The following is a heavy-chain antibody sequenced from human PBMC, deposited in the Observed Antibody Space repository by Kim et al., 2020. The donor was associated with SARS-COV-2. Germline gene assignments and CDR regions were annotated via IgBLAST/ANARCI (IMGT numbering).Heavy chain of an antibody. J-gene: IGHJ5*02. CDR2: IYYSGST. V-gene: IGHV4-39*01. CDR1: GGSISSSSYY. CDR3: ARRRYFDWFMLGWFDP. D-gene: IGHD3-9*01. Sequence: SETLSLTCTVSGGSISSSSYYWGWIRQPPGKGLEWIGSIYYSGSTYYNPSLKSRVTISVDTSKNQFSLKLSSVTAADTAVYYCARRRYFDWFMLGWFDPWGQGTLVTVSS.